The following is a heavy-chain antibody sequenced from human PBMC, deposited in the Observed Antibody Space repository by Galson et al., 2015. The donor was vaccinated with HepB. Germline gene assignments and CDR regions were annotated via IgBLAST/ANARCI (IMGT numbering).Heavy chain of an antibody. CDR1: GYTFTSYG. Sequence: SVKVSCKASGYTFTSYGISWVRQAPGQGLEWMGWISAYNGNTNYAQKLQGRVTMTTDTSTSTAYMELRSLRSDDTAVYYCARDLPQGFDWLLSPGGYGMDVWGQGTTVTVSS. V-gene: IGHV1-18*04. CDR3: ARDLPQGFDWLLSPGGYGMDV. J-gene: IGHJ6*02. D-gene: IGHD3-9*01. CDR2: ISAYNGNT.